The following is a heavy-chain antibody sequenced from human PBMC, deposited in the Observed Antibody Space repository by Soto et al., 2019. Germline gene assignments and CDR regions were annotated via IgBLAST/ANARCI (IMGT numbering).Heavy chain of an antibody. D-gene: IGHD2-15*01. CDR2: ISYDGSNK. CDR1: GFTFSSYG. J-gene: IGHJ6*02. V-gene: IGHV3-30*18. CDR3: AKEILLVPYGMDV. Sequence: GGSLRLSCAASGFTFSSYGMHWVRQAPGKGLEWVAVISYDGSNKYYADSVKGRFTISRDNSKNTLYLQMNSLRAEDTAVYYCAKEILLVPYGMDVWGQGTTVTVSS.